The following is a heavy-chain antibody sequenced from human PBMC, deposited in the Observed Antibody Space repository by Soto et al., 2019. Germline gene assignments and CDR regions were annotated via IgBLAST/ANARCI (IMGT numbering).Heavy chain of an antibody. CDR2: IFPSDSDT. CDR3: ARKDKSGYFNWFDP. J-gene: IGHJ5*02. Sequence: GESLKISCRTSGYGFTSYWIAWVRQMPGKGLGWMGIIFPSDSDTRYSPSFQGQVTISADRSTSTVFLQWASLKASDTAVYFCARKDKSGYFNWFDPWGQGTLVTVSS. D-gene: IGHD3-22*01. V-gene: IGHV5-51*01. CDR1: GYGFTSYW.